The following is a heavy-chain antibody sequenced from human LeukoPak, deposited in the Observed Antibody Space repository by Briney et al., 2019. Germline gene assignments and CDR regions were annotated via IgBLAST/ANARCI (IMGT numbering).Heavy chain of an antibody. V-gene: IGHV4-59*01. CDR1: GGSISSYY. CDR3: ARDLGLYSSSAAGMDV. CDR2: IYYSGST. J-gene: IGHJ6*02. Sequence: SETLSLTCTVSGGSISSYYWSWIRQPPGKGLEWIGYIYYSGSTNYNPSLKSRVTISVDTSKNQFSLKLSSVTAADTAVYCCARDLGLYSSSAAGMDVWGQGTTVTVSS. D-gene: IGHD6-13*01.